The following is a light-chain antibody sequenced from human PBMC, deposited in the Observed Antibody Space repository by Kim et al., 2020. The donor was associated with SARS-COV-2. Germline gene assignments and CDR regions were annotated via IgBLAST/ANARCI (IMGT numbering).Light chain of an antibody. CDR2: YDS. CDR3: QVWDSSSDRV. CDR1: NIGSKS. V-gene: IGLV3-21*04. J-gene: IGLJ3*02. Sequence: SYELTQPPSVSVPPGKTARITCGGNNIGSKSVHWYQQKPGQAPVLVIYYDSDRPSGIPERFSVSNSGNTATLTISSVESWDEADYYCQVWDSSSDRVFGGGTKLTV.